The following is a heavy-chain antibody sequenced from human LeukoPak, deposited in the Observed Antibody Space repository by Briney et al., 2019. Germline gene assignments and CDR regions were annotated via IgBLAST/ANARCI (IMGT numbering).Heavy chain of an antibody. D-gene: IGHD5/OR15-5a*01. CDR2: VSSSSSTE. CDR1: GFTFSSNS. J-gene: IGHJ4*02. Sequence: PGGSLRLSCAAAGFTFSSNSMNWVRQAPGKGLEWVSYVSSSSSTEYYADSVKGRFTISRDNAKNSLYLQMDSLRAADTAVYYCTVSFDFWGQGTLVTVSS. CDR3: TVSFDF. V-gene: IGHV3-48*04.